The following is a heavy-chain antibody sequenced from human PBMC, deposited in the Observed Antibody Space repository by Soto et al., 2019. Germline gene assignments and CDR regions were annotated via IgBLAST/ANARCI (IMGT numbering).Heavy chain of an antibody. D-gene: IGHD1-26*01. J-gene: IGHJ6*02. V-gene: IGHV4-59*08. CDR1: GGSISSYY. Sequence: SETLSLTCTVSGGSISSYYWSWIRQPPGKGLEWIGYIYYSGSTNYNPSLKSRVTISVDTSKNQFSLKLSSVTAADTAVYYCARLKGSYYGYYYYYGMDVWGQGTTVTVSS. CDR2: IYYSGST. CDR3: ARLKGSYYGYYYYYGMDV.